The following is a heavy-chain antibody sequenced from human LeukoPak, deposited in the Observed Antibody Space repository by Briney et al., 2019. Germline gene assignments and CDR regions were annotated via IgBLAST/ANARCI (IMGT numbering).Heavy chain of an antibody. Sequence: ASVKVSCKASGYTFTSYGIRWVRQAPGQGLEWMGWISAYNGNTNYAQKLQGRVTMTTDTSTSTAYMELRSLRSDDTAVYYCARDEPVTRVPYYYGMDVWGQGTTVTVSS. V-gene: IGHV1-18*01. D-gene: IGHD4-17*01. CDR3: ARDEPVTRVPYYYGMDV. CDR2: ISAYNGNT. J-gene: IGHJ6*02. CDR1: GYTFTSYG.